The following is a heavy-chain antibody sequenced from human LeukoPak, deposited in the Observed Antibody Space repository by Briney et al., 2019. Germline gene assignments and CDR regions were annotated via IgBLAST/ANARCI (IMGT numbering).Heavy chain of an antibody. CDR3: ARGFSY. Sequence: GGSLRLSCAASGFTFSSYAMHWVRQAPGKGLEWVAVISYDGSNKYYADSVKGRFTISRDNAKNSLYLQMNSLRAEDTAVYYCARGFSYWGQGTLVTVSS. CDR2: ISYDGSNK. J-gene: IGHJ4*02. CDR1: GFTFSSYA. V-gene: IGHV3-30-3*01.